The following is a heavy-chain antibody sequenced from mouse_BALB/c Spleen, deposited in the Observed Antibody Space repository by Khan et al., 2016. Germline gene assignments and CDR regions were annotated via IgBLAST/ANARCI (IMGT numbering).Heavy chain of an antibody. V-gene: IGHV1S81*02. CDR2: INPSNGGT. CDR1: GYTFTSYY. Sequence: QVQLKQSGAELVKPGASVKLSCKASGYTFTSYYMYWVKQRPGQGLEWIGEINPSNGGTNFNEKFKSKATLTVDKSSSTAYMQLSSLTSEDSAVYYCTRDGNYGDWLAYWGQGTLVTVSA. J-gene: IGHJ3*01. CDR3: TRDGNYGDWLAY. D-gene: IGHD2-1*01.